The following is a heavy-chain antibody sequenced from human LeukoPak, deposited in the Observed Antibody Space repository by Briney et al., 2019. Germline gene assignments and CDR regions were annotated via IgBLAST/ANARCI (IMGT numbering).Heavy chain of an antibody. Sequence: ASVKVSCKASGYTFTSYGISWVRQAPGQGLEWMGWISAYNGNTNYAQKLQGRVTMTTDTSTSTAYMELSSLRSEDTAVYYCARDSITMVRGVIGWFDPWGQGTLVTVSS. V-gene: IGHV1-18*01. D-gene: IGHD3-10*01. CDR3: ARDSITMVRGVIGWFDP. CDR2: ISAYNGNT. CDR1: GYTFTSYG. J-gene: IGHJ5*02.